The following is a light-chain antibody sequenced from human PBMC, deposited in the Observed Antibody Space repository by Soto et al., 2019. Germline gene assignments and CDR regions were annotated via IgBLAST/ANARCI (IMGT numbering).Light chain of an antibody. Sequence: DIQMTQSPSTLSGSVGDRVTITCRASQTISSWLAWYQQKPGKAPKLLIYKASTLKSGVPSRFSGSGSGTEFTLTITNLQPDDFATYYCLQHNLFPRTFGQGTKVDIK. V-gene: IGKV1-5*03. CDR1: QTISSW. CDR3: LQHNLFPRT. J-gene: IGKJ1*01. CDR2: KAS.